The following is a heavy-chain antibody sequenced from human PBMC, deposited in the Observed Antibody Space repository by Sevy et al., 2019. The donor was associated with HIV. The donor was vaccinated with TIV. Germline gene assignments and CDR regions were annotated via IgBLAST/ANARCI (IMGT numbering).Heavy chain of an antibody. CDR3: AREGNCSSTSCYTPSWMFDP. V-gene: IGHV4-34*01. J-gene: IGHJ5*02. Sequence: SETLSLTCAVYGGSFSGYYWSWIRQPPGKGLEWIGEINHSGSTNYNPSLKSRVTISVDTSKNQFSLKLGSVTAADTAMYYCAREGNCSSTSCYTPSWMFDPWGQGTLVTVSS. CDR1: GGSFSGYY. CDR2: INHSGST. D-gene: IGHD2-2*02.